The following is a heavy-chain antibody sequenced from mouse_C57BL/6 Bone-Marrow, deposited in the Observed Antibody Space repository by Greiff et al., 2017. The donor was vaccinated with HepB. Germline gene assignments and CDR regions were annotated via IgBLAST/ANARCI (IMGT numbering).Heavy chain of an antibody. D-gene: IGHD2-3*01. J-gene: IGHJ1*03. V-gene: IGHV1-9*01. CDR1: GYTFTGYW. Sequence: QVQLQQSGAELMKPGASVKLSCKATGYTFTGYWIEWVKQRPGHGLEWIGEILPGSGSTNYNEKFKGKATFTADTSSNTAYMQLSSLTTEDSAIYYCARKCFYDGYYGGYFDVWGTGTTVTVSS. CDR2: ILPGSGST. CDR3: ARKCFYDGYYGGYFDV.